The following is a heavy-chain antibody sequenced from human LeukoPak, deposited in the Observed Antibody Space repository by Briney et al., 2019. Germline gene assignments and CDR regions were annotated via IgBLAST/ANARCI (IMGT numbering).Heavy chain of an antibody. Sequence: PSETLSLTCAVYGGSFGGYYWSWIRQPPGKGLEWIGEINHSGSTNYNPSLKSRVTISVDTSKNQFSLKLSSVTAADTAVYYCARFYGFRTPFDYWGQGTLVTVSS. D-gene: IGHD3-10*01. CDR2: INHSGST. J-gene: IGHJ4*02. CDR1: GGSFGGYY. CDR3: ARFYGFRTPFDY. V-gene: IGHV4-34*01.